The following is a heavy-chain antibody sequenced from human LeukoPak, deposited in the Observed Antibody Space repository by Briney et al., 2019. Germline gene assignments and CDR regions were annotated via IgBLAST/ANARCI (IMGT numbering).Heavy chain of an antibody. V-gene: IGHV3-53*01. CDR3: AKDLVVGPGSGLHDY. J-gene: IGHJ4*02. Sequence: PGGSLRLSCAASGFTVSSNYMSWVRQAPGKGLEWVSVIYSGGSTYYADSVKGRFTISRDNSKNTLYLQMNSLRAEDTAVYYCAKDLVVGPGSGLHDYWGQGTLVTVSS. D-gene: IGHD3-3*01. CDR1: GFTVSSNY. CDR2: IYSGGST.